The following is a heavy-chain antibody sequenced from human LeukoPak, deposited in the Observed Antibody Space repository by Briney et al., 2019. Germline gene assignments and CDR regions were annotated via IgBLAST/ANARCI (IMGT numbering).Heavy chain of an antibody. CDR1: GFTSSTYA. CDR2: ISYDGTYK. Sequence: SGGSLRLSCAASGFTSSTYAMHWVRQAPGKGLECVAVISYDGTYKYYGDSVKGRFTISRDNSKNTLYLQMNSLRAEDTAVYYCARSGYDDFFYYAMDVWGQGTTVTVSS. V-gene: IGHV3-30-3*01. D-gene: IGHD5-12*01. CDR3: ARSGYDDFFYYAMDV. J-gene: IGHJ6*02.